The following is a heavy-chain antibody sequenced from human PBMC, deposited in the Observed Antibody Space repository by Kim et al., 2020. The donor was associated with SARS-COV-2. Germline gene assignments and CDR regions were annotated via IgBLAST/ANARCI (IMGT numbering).Heavy chain of an antibody. CDR3: TTSLSADV. Sequence: GGSLRLSCAASGFTFSNARMNWVRRAPGKGLEWVGRIKTNTDGGTTDYAAPVKGRFTISRDDSKNTLYLQMNSLKIEDTVVYYCTTSLSADVWGKGTTVT. V-gene: IGHV3-15*01. CDR2: IKTNTDGGTT. CDR1: GFTFSNAR. J-gene: IGHJ6*03. D-gene: IGHD2-8*01.